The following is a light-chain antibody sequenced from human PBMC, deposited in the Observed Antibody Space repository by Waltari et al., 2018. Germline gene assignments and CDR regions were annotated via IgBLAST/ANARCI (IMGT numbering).Light chain of an antibody. J-gene: IGKJ2*01. CDR2: GPS. V-gene: IGKV1-5*03. CDR3: QQYKTYPHT. CDR1: QSISSW. Sequence: DIQMTQSPSTLSASVGDRVTITCRASQSISSWLAWYQQKPGKAPKLLIDGPSNLQIGVPSRFSGSGSGTEFTLTISSRQPDDFAVYYCQQYKTYPHTFGQGTRLEIK.